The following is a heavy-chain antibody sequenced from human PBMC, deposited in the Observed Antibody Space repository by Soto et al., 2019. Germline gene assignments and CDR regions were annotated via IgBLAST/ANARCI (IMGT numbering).Heavy chain of an antibody. D-gene: IGHD4-17*01. CDR2: MNPNSGNT. CDR1: GYTFTSYD. V-gene: IGHV1-8*01. Sequence: ASVKVSCKASGYTFTSYDINWVRHATGQGLEWMGWMNPNSGNTGYAQKFQGRVTMTRNTSISTAYMELSSLRSEDTAVYYCAGGEKLRYDAFDIWGQGTMVTVSS. J-gene: IGHJ3*02. CDR3: AGGEKLRYDAFDI.